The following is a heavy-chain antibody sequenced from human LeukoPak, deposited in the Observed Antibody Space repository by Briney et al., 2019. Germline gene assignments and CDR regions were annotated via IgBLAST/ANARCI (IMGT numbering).Heavy chain of an antibody. CDR2: IYYSGST. J-gene: IGHJ6*02. CDR1: GGSISSSSYY. Sequence: PSETLSLTCTVSGGSISSSSYYWGWIRPPPGKGLEWIGSIYYSGSTYYNPSLKSRVTISVDTSKNQFSLKLSSVTAADTAVYYCARHDSSGYYYYYYGMDVWGQGTTVTVSS. D-gene: IGHD3-22*01. V-gene: IGHV4-39*01. CDR3: ARHDSSGYYYYYYGMDV.